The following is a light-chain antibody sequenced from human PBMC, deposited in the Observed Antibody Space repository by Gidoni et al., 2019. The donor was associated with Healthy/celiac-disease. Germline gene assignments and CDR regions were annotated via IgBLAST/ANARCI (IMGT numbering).Light chain of an antibody. CDR1: SSNIGSNY. Sequence: HSFLPQPPSASAPPGPWVTISCSGSSSNIGSNYVYGDQQLPGTAPKRLIYRNNQRPSGVPDRFSGSKSGTSASLAISGLRSEDEADYYCAAWDDSLSGVVFGGGTKLTVL. J-gene: IGLJ2*01. V-gene: IGLV1-47*01. CDR2: RNN. CDR3: AAWDDSLSGVV.